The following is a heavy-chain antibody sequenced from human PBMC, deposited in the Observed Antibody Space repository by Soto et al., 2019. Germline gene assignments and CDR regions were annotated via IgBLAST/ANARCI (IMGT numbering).Heavy chain of an antibody. D-gene: IGHD3-9*01. Sequence: GASVKVSCKASGYTFTSYGISWVRQAPGQGLEWMGWISAYNGNTNYAQKLQGRVTMTTDTSTSTAYMELRSLRSDDTAVYYCARGLRYFDWLLHPPYYFDYWGQGTLVTVSS. CDR1: GYTFTSYG. CDR2: ISAYNGNT. V-gene: IGHV1-18*01. J-gene: IGHJ4*02. CDR3: ARGLRYFDWLLHPPYYFDY.